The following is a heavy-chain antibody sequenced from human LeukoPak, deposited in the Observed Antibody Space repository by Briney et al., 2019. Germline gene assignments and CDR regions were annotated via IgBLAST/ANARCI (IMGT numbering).Heavy chain of an antibody. D-gene: IGHD3-3*01. CDR3: ARDWLFY. V-gene: IGHV3-7*01. Sequence: GALRLSCVASGFIFSNYAVHWVRQAPGKGLEWVANINADGSDRYYVDSVKGRFTVSRDNAKNSLYLQMNNLRAEDTAVYYCARDWLFYWGQGTLVTVSS. CDR1: GFIFSNYA. J-gene: IGHJ4*02. CDR2: INADGSDR.